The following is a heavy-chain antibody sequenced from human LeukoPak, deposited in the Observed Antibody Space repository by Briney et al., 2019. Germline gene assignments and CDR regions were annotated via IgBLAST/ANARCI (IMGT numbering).Heavy chain of an antibody. V-gene: IGHV4-59*11. D-gene: IGHD2-2*02. CDR3: ARGLEYQLLYHYFDY. Sequence: SETLSLTCTVSGGSISSHYWSWVRQPPGKGVEWIGYIYYSGSTNYNPSLKSRVTISVDTSKNQFSLKLSSVTAADTAVYYCARGLEYQLLYHYFDYWGQGTLVTVS. CDR2: IYYSGST. CDR1: GGSISSHY. J-gene: IGHJ4*02.